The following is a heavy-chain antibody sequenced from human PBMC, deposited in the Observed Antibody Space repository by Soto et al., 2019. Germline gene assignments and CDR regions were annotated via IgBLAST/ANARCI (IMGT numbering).Heavy chain of an antibody. CDR3: ARGAVVILVRGVMGGNWFDP. Sequence: QVQLQESGPGLVRPSQTLSLTCTVSGASIISLDYYWTWIRQPPGKSLEGVGHIYHTGSTYYNQSLESRVVMSVDTSNNQFSLKLISVTAADTAVFYCARGAVVILVRGVMGGNWFDPWGQGTLVTVSS. J-gene: IGHJ5*02. CDR1: GASIISLDYY. CDR2: IYHTGST. D-gene: IGHD3-10*01. V-gene: IGHV4-30-4*01.